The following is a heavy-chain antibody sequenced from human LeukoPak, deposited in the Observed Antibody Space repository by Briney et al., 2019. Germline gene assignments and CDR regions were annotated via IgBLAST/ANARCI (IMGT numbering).Heavy chain of an antibody. CDR2: IYYAGSP. Sequence: SETLSLTCTVSGDSVSSGGYYWSWIRQPPGKGLEWIGYIYYAGSPYYNPSLKSRITISLDTFKNQFSLRLSSVTAADTAVYYCARDMDKLGDYYGMDVWGQGTTVIVSS. J-gene: IGHJ6*02. CDR1: GDSVSSGGYY. D-gene: IGHD3-16*01. CDR3: ARDMDKLGDYYGMDV. V-gene: IGHV4-30-4*08.